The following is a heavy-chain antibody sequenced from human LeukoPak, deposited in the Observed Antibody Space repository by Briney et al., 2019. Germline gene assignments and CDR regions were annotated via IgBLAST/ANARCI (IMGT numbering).Heavy chain of an antibody. CDR3: ARRSSDTDLDY. Sequence: ASVKVSCKASGYTFTSYDINWVRQATGQGLEWKGWMNPNSGYTGCTQKFQGRVTMTRNTPISTAYMELSSLRSEDTAVYYCARRSSDTDLDYWGQGTLVTVSS. CDR1: GYTFTSYD. J-gene: IGHJ4*02. D-gene: IGHD3-9*01. CDR2: MNPNSGYT. V-gene: IGHV1-8*01.